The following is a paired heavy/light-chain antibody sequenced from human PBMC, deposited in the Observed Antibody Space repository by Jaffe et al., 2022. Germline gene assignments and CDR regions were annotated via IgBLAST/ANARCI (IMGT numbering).Heavy chain of an antibody. CDR3: ARINGDYENDY. J-gene: IGHJ4*02. Sequence: QVTLKESGPVLVKPTETLTLTCTVSGFSLSNARMGVSWIRQPPGKALEWLAHIFSNDEKSYSTSLKSRLTISKDTSKSQVVLTMTNMDPVDTATYYCARINGDYENDYWGQGTLVTVSS. V-gene: IGHV2-26*01. CDR2: IFSNDEK. D-gene: IGHD4-17*01. CDR1: GFSLSNARMG.
Light chain of an antibody. V-gene: IGKV2-24*01. CDR3: MQATQLYT. CDR2: KIS. CDR1: QSLVHSDGNTY. Sequence: DIVMTQTPLSSPVTLGQPASISCRSSQSLVHSDGNTYLSWLQQRPGQPPRLLIYKISNRFSGVPDRFSGSGAGTDFTLKISRVEAEDVGVYYCMQATQLYTFGQGTKLEIK. J-gene: IGKJ2*01.